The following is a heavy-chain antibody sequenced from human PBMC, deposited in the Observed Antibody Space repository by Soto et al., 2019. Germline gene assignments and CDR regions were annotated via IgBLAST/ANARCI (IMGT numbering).Heavy chain of an antibody. D-gene: IGHD2-21*02. CDR3: ARADRTLVTSYILDV. CDR1: GGTIRGYY. Sequence: SATLSLTCTFDGGTIRGYYWTLIRPTPGKGLEWIGEINHSGTINFNPSLKSRLTISLDTSKKHFSLKLSSVTDADTAAYYCARADRTLVTSYILDVWGQGTTVTVSS. J-gene: IGHJ6*02. V-gene: IGHV4-34*01. CDR2: INHSGTI.